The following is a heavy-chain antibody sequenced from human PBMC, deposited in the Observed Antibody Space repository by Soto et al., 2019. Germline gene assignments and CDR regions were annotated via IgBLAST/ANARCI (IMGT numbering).Heavy chain of an antibody. D-gene: IGHD1-26*01. CDR2: IYYSGST. J-gene: IGHJ6*02. Sequence: QVQLQESGPGLVKPSQTLSLTCTVSGGSISSGGYFWSWIRQHPGKGLEWIGFIYYSGSTYYNPSLKSRVTISVDTSKNPFSLKLSSVTAADTAVYYCAREGAATYDYYGMAVWGQGTTVTVSS. CDR3: AREGAATYDYYGMAV. CDR1: GGSISSGGYF. V-gene: IGHV4-31*03.